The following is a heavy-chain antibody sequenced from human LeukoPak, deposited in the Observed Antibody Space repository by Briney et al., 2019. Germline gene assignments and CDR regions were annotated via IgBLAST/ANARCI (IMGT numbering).Heavy chain of an antibody. D-gene: IGHD6-13*01. J-gene: IGHJ4*02. CDR2: ISAYNGNT. V-gene: IGHV1-18*01. Sequence: ASVKASCKASGYTFTSYGISWVRQAPGQGLEWMGWISAYNGNTNYAQKLQGRVTMTTDTSTSTAYMELRSLRSDDTAVYYCARECPSGYRSSSLDYWGQGTLVTVSS. CDR3: ARECPSGYRSSSLDY. CDR1: GYTFTSYG.